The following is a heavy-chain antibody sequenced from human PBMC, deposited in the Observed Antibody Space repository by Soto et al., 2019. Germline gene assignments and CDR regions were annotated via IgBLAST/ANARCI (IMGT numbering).Heavy chain of an antibody. CDR1: GYTFTGYY. J-gene: IGHJ3*02. V-gene: IGHV1-2*04. D-gene: IGHD3-3*01. Sequence: ASVKVSCKASGYTFTGYYMHWVRQAPGQGLEWMGWINPNSGGTNYAQKFQGWVTMTRDTSISTAYMELSRLRSDDTAVYYCARVRGFWSGYYAFDIWGQGTMVTVS. CDR2: INPNSGGT. CDR3: ARVRGFWSGYYAFDI.